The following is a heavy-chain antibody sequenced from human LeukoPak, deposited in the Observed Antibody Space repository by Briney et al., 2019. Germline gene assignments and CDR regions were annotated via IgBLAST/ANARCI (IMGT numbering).Heavy chain of an antibody. J-gene: IGHJ6*03. CDR3: ARVLSTGTMVRGFATPNYYYYMDV. CDR1: GGSFSGYY. D-gene: IGHD3-10*01. Sequence: SETLSLTCAVYGGSFSGYYWSWIRQPPGKGLEWIGEINHSGSTNYNPSLKSRVTISVDTSKNQFSLKLSSVTAADTAVYYCARVLSTGTMVRGFATPNYYYYMDVWGKGTTVTISS. CDR2: INHSGST. V-gene: IGHV4-34*01.